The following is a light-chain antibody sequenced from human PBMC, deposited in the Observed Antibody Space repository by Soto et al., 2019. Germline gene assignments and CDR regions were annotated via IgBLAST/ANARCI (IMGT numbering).Light chain of an antibody. CDR2: EVS. Sequence: QSALTQPASVSGSRGQSITISCTGTSSDVGGYNYVSWYQQHPGKAPKLMIYEVSNRPSGVSNRFSGSKSGNTASLTISGLQAEDEADYYCCSYTSITTVAFGGGTKLTVL. V-gene: IGLV2-14*01. CDR1: SSDVGGYNY. CDR3: CSYTSITTVA. J-gene: IGLJ2*01.